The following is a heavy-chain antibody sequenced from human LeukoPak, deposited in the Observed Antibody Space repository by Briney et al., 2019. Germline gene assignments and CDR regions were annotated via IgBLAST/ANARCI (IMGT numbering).Heavy chain of an antibody. Sequence: SETLSLTYAVSGDSISNNNWWSWVRQPPGKGLEWIGEIFHSGDTNYKPSLKSRVTLSVDKSKKQFSLELSSVTAPDTAGYYCAGAHCGGDCYSGRAFDIWGQGTMVTVSS. D-gene: IGHD2-21*02. CDR2: IFHSGDT. V-gene: IGHV4-4*02. CDR3: AGAHCGGDCYSGRAFDI. J-gene: IGHJ3*02. CDR1: GDSISNNNW.